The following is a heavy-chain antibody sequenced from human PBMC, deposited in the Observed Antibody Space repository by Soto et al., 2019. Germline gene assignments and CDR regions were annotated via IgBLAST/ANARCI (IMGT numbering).Heavy chain of an antibody. V-gene: IGHV3-23*01. Sequence: GGSMRLSCAASGFTFSNAWMSWVRQAPGKGLEWVSAISGRGGSTYYADSVKGRFTISRDNSKNTLYLQMNSLRAEDTAVYYCAKDIMRTGYWFDPWGQGTLVTVSS. D-gene: IGHD3-16*01. CDR1: GFTFSNAW. CDR2: ISGRGGST. CDR3: AKDIMRTGYWFDP. J-gene: IGHJ5*02.